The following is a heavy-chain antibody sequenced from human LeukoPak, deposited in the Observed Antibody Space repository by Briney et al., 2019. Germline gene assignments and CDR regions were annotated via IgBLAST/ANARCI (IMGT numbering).Heavy chain of an antibody. CDR2: LSWDGGSR. Sequence: PGGSLRLSCVASGFTFNDYSMHWVRQPPGKGLSGVSLLSWDGGSRYYADSVRGRFTISKDNAKNSLYLQMNSLRAEDTAVYYCARAPFWSGSPDYWGQGTLVTVSS. J-gene: IGHJ4*02. V-gene: IGHV3-43*01. D-gene: IGHD3-3*01. CDR1: GFTFNDYS. CDR3: ARAPFWSGSPDY.